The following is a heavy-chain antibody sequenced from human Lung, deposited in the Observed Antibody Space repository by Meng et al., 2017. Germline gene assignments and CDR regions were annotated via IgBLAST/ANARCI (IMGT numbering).Heavy chain of an antibody. Sequence: GESLKISCAASGFTFSSYWMSWVRQAPGKGREGVANIKQDGSEKYYVDSVKGRFTISRDNAKNSLYLQMNSLRAEDTAVYYCARGAGYSSGWYVGAFDIWGQGTMVTVSS. CDR2: IKQDGSEK. CDR3: ARGAGYSSGWYVGAFDI. J-gene: IGHJ3*02. CDR1: GFTFSSYW. V-gene: IGHV3-7*01. D-gene: IGHD6-19*01.